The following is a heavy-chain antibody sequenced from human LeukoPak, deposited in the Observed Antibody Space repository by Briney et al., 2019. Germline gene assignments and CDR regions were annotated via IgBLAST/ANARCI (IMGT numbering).Heavy chain of an antibody. CDR1: GDSISSSSYY. Sequence: PSETLSLTCTVSGDSISSSSYYWGWIRQPPGKGLEWIGSIYYSGSTHYNPSLKSRVTISVDTSKNQFSLNLSSVTAADTAVYYCAINSGWENYYYYYYMDVWGKGTTVTVSS. CDR3: AINSGWENYYYYYYMDV. J-gene: IGHJ6*03. CDR2: IYYSGST. V-gene: IGHV4-39*01. D-gene: IGHD6-19*01.